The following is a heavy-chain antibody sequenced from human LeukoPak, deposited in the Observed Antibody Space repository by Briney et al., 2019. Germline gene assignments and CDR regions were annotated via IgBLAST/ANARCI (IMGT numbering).Heavy chain of an antibody. CDR3: AGEGYYDFWSGHYNWFDP. J-gene: IGHJ5*02. D-gene: IGHD3-3*01. CDR2: IYTSGST. V-gene: IGHV4-4*07. CDR1: GGSISSYY. Sequence: PSETLSLTCTVSGGSISSYYWSWIRQPAGKGLEWIGRIYTSGSTNYNPSLKSRVTISVDKSKNQFSLKLSSVTAADTAVYYCAGEGYYDFWSGHYNWFDPWGQGTLVTVSS.